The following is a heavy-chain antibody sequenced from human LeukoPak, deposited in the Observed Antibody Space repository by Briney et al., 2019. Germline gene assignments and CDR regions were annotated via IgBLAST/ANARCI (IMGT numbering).Heavy chain of an antibody. J-gene: IGHJ6*03. Sequence: PSETLSLACTVSGGSLSSYYWSWIRQPPGKGLEWIGYIYYSGSTNYNPSLKRRVTISVDTSKNQFSLKLSSVTAADTAVYYCARNQGVVAWRAYMDVWGKGSTVTVSS. CDR3: ARNQGVVAWRAYMDV. CDR2: IYYSGST. CDR1: GGSLSSYY. D-gene: IGHD3-3*01. V-gene: IGHV4-59*13.